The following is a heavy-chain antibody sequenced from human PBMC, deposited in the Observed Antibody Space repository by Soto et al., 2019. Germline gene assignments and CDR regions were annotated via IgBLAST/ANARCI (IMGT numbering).Heavy chain of an antibody. Sequence: SETLSLTCTVSGGSISSGGYYWSWIRQHPGKGLEWIGYIYYSGSTYYNPSLKSRVTISVDTSKNQFSLKLSSVTAADTAVYYCARHATGWTYPLDYWGQGTLVTVS. CDR3: ARHATGWTYPLDY. D-gene: IGHD3-3*01. CDR1: GGSISSGGYY. J-gene: IGHJ4*02. CDR2: IYYSGST. V-gene: IGHV4-31*03.